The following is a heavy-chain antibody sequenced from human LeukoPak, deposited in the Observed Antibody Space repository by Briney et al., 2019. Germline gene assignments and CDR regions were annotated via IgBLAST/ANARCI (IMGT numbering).Heavy chain of an antibody. CDR3: AKDMGLLQAAGGAFDI. V-gene: IGHV3-9*01. J-gene: IGHJ3*02. CDR2: ISWNSGSI. D-gene: IGHD6-13*01. Sequence: GGSLRLSCAASGFTFDDYAMHWVRQAPGKGLEWVSGISWNSGSIGYADSVKGRFTISRDNAKNSLYLQMNSLRAEDTALYYCAKDMGLLQAAGGAFDIWGQGTMVTVSS. CDR1: GFTFDDYA.